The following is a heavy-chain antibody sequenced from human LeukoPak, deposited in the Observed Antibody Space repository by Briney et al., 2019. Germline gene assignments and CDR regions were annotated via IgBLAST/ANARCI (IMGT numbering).Heavy chain of an antibody. CDR2: IYYSGST. D-gene: IGHD6-13*01. CDR1: SGSISRYY. V-gene: IGHV4-59*01. J-gene: IGHJ6*03. Sequence: SETLSLTCTVSSGSISRYYWSCIRHPPRKGREWIGYIYYSGSTNYNTSLKSRVTISVDTSKNQFSLKLSSVTAADTAVYFCGRVVWAAAGTGYYYYYMDGWGKGTTVTTSS. CDR3: GRVVWAAAGTGYYYYYMDG.